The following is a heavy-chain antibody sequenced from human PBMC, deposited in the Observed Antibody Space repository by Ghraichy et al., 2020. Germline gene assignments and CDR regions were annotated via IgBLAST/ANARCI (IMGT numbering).Heavy chain of an antibody. V-gene: IGHV4-34*01. CDR3: ARRDYYYGMDV. J-gene: IGHJ6*02. Sequence: TLSLTCAVYGGSFSGYYWSWIRQPPGKGLEWIGEINHSGSTNYNPSLKSRVTISVDTSKNQFSLKLSSVTAADTAVYYCARRDYYYGMDVWGQGTTVTVSS. CDR1: GGSFSGYY. CDR2: INHSGST.